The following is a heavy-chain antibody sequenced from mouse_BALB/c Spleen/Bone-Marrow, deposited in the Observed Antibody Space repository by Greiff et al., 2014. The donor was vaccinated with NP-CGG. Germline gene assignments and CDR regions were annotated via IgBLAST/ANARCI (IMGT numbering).Heavy chain of an antibody. Sequence: VQLKESGAELVKPGASVKLSCTASGFNIKDIYIHWVKQRPEQGLEWIGRIDPANGNTKYDPKFQGKATITTDTSSNTAYLQLSSLTSEDTAVYYCAQGYDWAMDYWGQGTSVTVSS. D-gene: IGHD2-14*01. CDR3: AQGYDWAMDY. CDR2: IDPANGNT. CDR1: GFNIKDIY. J-gene: IGHJ4*01. V-gene: IGHV14-3*02.